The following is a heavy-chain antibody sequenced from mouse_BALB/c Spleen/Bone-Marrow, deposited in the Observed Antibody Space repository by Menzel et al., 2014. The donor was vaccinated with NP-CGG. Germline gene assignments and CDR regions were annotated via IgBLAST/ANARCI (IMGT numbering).Heavy chain of an antibody. V-gene: IGHV1-5*01. CDR3: TRKLPAMDY. CDR1: GYSFTTFW. J-gene: IGHJ4*01. CDR2: IYPGNNDT. Sequence: VQLQQSGTVLARPGASVKMSCKASGYSFTTFWMHWVKQRPGQGLEWIGAIYPGNNDTSYNQKFKGKAKLTAVTSASTAYMELSSLTNEGSAVYYCTRKLPAMDYWGQGTSLTVSS. D-gene: IGHD1-1*01.